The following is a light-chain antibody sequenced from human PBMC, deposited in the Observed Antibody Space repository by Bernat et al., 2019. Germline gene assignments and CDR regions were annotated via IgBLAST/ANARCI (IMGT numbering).Light chain of an antibody. J-gene: IGKJ1*01. Sequence: EIVLTQSPDTLSLSRGERATLSCRANESVSNSYLAWYQQRPGRAPRLLIFSTSSRATGIPDRFSGSGSGTEFTLTITQLEPEDAAAYYCPEYGESPTFGQGTQVEI. CDR1: ESVSNSY. V-gene: IGKV3-20*01. CDR2: STS. CDR3: PEYGESPT.